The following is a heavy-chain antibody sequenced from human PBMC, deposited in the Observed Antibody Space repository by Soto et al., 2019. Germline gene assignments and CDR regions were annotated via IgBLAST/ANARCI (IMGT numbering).Heavy chain of an antibody. D-gene: IGHD6-19*01. CDR1: GFTFSTYA. CDR3: ARDPKRYSRSGWTDC. Sequence: QVQLVESGGGVVQPGRSLRLFCAASGFTFSTYASQWVRQAPGKGLEWVAFLSFDGTIEYYADSVKGRFTISRDTSKNILYLQMNSLRADDTAVYYCARDPKRYSRSGWTDCWGQGTLVTVSS. J-gene: IGHJ4*02. CDR2: LSFDGTIE. V-gene: IGHV3-30-3*01.